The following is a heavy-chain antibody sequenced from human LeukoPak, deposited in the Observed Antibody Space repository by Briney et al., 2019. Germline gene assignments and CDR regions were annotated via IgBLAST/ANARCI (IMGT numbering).Heavy chain of an antibody. Sequence: GGSLRLSCAASGFTYSSYGMHWVRQAPGKGLEWVAVIWYGGSNKYYADSVKGRFTISRDNSKNTLYLQMNSLRAEDTAVYYCAKDWGTYSGYDSGYFDYWGQGTLVTVSS. D-gene: IGHD5-12*01. CDR1: GFTYSSYG. J-gene: IGHJ4*02. CDR2: IWYGGSNK. CDR3: AKDWGTYSGYDSGYFDY. V-gene: IGHV3-30*02.